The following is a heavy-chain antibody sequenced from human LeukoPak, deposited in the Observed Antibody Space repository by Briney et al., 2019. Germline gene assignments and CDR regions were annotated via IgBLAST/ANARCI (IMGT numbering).Heavy chain of an antibody. CDR2: ILGKTDGGAT. CDR1: GFTFGNAW. D-gene: IGHD4-17*01. Sequence: PGGSLRPSCAASGFTFGNAWMSWVRQAPGKGLEWVGRILGKTDGGATDYAAPVKNRFIISRDDSKNMLYLQMNSLKTEDTAVYYCTRSTVTTRGYYFDYWGQGALVTVSS. J-gene: IGHJ4*02. V-gene: IGHV3-15*05. CDR3: TRSTVTTRGYYFDY.